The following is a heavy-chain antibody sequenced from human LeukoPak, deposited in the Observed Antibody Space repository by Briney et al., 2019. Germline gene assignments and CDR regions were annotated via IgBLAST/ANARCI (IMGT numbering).Heavy chain of an antibody. CDR1: GFTFSSYE. Sequence: GGSLRLSCAASGFTFSSYEMNWVRQAPGKGLEWVSYISSSGSTIYYADSVKGRFTISRDDAKNSLYLQMNSLRAEDTAVYYCARDRSEIAAAGLFDYWGQGTLVTVSS. J-gene: IGHJ4*02. V-gene: IGHV3-48*03. CDR2: ISSSGSTI. D-gene: IGHD6-13*01. CDR3: ARDRSEIAAAGLFDY.